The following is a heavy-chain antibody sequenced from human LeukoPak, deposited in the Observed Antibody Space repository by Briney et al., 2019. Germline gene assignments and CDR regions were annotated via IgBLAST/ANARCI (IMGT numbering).Heavy chain of an antibody. CDR3: ATSFHDYYDSSGPGY. CDR1: GFTFSSYG. CDR2: IWYDGSNK. J-gene: IGHJ4*02. V-gene: IGHV3-33*01. Sequence: QAGGSLRLSCAASGFTFSSYGMHWVRQAPGKGLEWVAVIWYDGSNKYYADSVKGRFTISRDNSKNTLYLQMNSLRAEDTAVYYCATSFHDYYDSSGPGYWGQGTLVTVSS. D-gene: IGHD3-22*01.